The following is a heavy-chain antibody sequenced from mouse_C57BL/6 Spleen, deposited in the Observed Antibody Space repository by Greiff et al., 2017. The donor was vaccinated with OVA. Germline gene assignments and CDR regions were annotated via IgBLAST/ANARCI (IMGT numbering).Heavy chain of an antibody. CDR3: ATIITTHYFDY. V-gene: IGHV1-64*01. D-gene: IGHD1-1*01. CDR1: GYTFTSYW. J-gene: IGHJ2*01. Sequence: QVQLQQSGAELVKPGASVKLSCKASGYTFTSYWMHWVKQRPGQGLEWIGMIHPNSGSTNYNEKFKSKATLTVDKSSSTAYMQLSSLTSEDSAVYYCATIITTHYFDYWGQGTTLTVSS. CDR2: IHPNSGST.